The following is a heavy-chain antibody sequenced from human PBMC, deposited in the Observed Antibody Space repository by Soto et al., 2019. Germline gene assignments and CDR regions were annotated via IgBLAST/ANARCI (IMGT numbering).Heavy chain of an antibody. J-gene: IGHJ2*01. CDR1: GFTFSSYG. Sequence: QVQLVESGGGVVQPGRSLRLSCAASGFTFSSYGMHWVRQAPGKGLEWVAVIWYDGSNKYYADSVKGRFTISRDNSKNTLYLQMNSLRAEDTAVYYCAREAPHGETGYFDLWGRGTLVTVSS. CDR3: AREAPHGETGYFDL. CDR2: IWYDGSNK. D-gene: IGHD4-17*01. V-gene: IGHV3-33*01.